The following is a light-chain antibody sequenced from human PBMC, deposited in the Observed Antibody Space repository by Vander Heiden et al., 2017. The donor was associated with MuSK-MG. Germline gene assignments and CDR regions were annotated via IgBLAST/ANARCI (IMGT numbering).Light chain of an antibody. V-gene: IGKV3-15*01. Sequence: EIVMTQSPATLSLSPGERAALSCRASQSITTTLAWYQQKPGQVPRLLIYDASTRATGIPARSSAGGPGTDFTLTISSLQSEDVAVYYCQQYTNCPQTFGRGTKVDIK. CDR2: DAS. CDR3: QQYTNCPQT. J-gene: IGKJ4*01. CDR1: QSITTT.